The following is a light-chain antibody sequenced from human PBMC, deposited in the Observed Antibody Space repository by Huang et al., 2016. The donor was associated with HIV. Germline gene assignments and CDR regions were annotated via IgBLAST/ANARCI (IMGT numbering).Light chain of an antibody. J-gene: IGKJ2*01. CDR2: AAS. V-gene: IGKV1-39*01. CDR1: QSMSRS. Sequence: DIQMTQSPSSLSASVRDRVTITCRASQSMSRSLNWYQQKPGKAPKLLIYAASSLQSGVPSMFSGSGSGTDSTLTISGLQAEDFASYYCQQSYGTPTFGQGTKLEIK. CDR3: QQSYGTPT.